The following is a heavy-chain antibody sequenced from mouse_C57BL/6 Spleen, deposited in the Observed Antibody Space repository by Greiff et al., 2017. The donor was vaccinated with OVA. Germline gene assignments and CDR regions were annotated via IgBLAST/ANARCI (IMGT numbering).Heavy chain of an antibody. CDR2: ISSGSSTI. CDR3: ARGGYFAY. CDR1: GFTFSDYG. D-gene: IGHD2-2*01. V-gene: IGHV5-17*01. Sequence: EVQLVESGGGLVKPGGSLKLSCAASGFTFSDYGMHWVRQAPEKGLELVAYISSGSSTIYYADTVKGRFTISRDNAKNTLFLQMTSLRSEDTAMYYCARGGYFAYWGQGTLVTVSA. J-gene: IGHJ3*01.